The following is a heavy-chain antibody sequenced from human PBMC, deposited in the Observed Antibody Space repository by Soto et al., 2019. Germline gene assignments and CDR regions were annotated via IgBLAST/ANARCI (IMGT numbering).Heavy chain of an antibody. CDR2: IWYDGSNK. V-gene: IGHV3-33*01. Sequence: GGSLRLSCAAFGFTFSSYGMHWVRQAPGKGLEWVAVIWYDGSNKYYADSVKGRFTISRDNSKNTLYLQMNSLRAEDTAVYYCARDITYNFGVASDAFDIWGQGTMVTVSS. CDR1: GFTFSSYG. D-gene: IGHD3-3*01. J-gene: IGHJ3*02. CDR3: ARDITYNFGVASDAFDI.